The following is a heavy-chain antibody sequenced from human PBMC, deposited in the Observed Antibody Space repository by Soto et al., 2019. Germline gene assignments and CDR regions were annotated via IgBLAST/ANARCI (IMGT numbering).Heavy chain of an antibody. CDR3: SKRPSYDFVN. CDR1: GFTFSTYA. Sequence: EVQLLESGGGLVQPGGSLRLSCAASGFTFSTYAMSWVRQAPGKGLEWVSSINKNGGSTFYADSVKGRFTISRDNFKEKLFLQMNSLRAEDTALYYCSKRPSYDFVNWGQGTLVTVSS. J-gene: IGHJ4*02. CDR2: INKNGGST. V-gene: IGHV3-23*01. D-gene: IGHD3-3*01.